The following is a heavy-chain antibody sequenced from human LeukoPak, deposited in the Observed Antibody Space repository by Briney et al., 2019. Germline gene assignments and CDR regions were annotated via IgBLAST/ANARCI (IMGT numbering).Heavy chain of an antibody. J-gene: IGHJ6*02. CDR3: ARDCGYVDQFYYYYGMDV. Sequence: GGSLRLSCAASGFTVSSNYMSWVRQAPGKGLEWVSVIYSGGSTYYADSVKGRFTISRDNSKNTLYLQMNSLRAEDTAVYYCARDCGYVDQFYYYYGMDVWGQGTTVTVSS. V-gene: IGHV3-66*01. CDR2: IYSGGST. D-gene: IGHD5-18*01. CDR1: GFTVSSNY.